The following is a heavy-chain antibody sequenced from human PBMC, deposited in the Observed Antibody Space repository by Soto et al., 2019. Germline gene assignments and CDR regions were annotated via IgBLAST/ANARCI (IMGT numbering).Heavy chain of an antibody. J-gene: IGHJ6*03. D-gene: IGHD6-6*01. Sequence: ASVKVSCKASGYTFTGYYMHWVRQAPGQGLEWMGWINPNSGGTNYAQKFQGWVTMTRDTSISTAYMELSRLRSDDTAVYYCARGLYSSSSGYYYMDVWGKGTTVNVSS. CDR3: ARGLYSSSSGYYYMDV. CDR2: INPNSGGT. CDR1: GYTFTGYY. V-gene: IGHV1-2*04.